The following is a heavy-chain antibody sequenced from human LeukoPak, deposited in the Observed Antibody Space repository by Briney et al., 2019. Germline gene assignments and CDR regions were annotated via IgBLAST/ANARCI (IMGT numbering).Heavy chain of an antibody. V-gene: IGHV1-8*01. Sequence: ASVKVSCKASGYTFTSYDINWVRQATGQGFEWMGWMNPNSGNTGYAQKFQGRVTMTRNTSISTAYMELSSLRSEDTAVYYCSANYYDSSGSIDYWGQGTLVTVSS. J-gene: IGHJ4*02. CDR1: GYTFTSYD. CDR2: MNPNSGNT. CDR3: SANYYDSSGSIDY. D-gene: IGHD3-22*01.